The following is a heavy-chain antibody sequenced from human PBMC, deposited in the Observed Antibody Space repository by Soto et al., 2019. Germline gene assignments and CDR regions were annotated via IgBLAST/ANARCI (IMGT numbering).Heavy chain of an antibody. CDR1: GGSISSGGYY. CDR3: ARVDGNLEWLNYFDY. D-gene: IGHD3-3*01. V-gene: IGHV4-31*03. J-gene: IGHJ4*02. Sequence: SETLSLTCTVSGGSISSGGYYWSWIRQHPGKGLEWIGYIYYSGSTYYNPSLKSRVTISVDTSKNQFSLKLSSVTAADTAVYYCARVDGNLEWLNYFDYWGQGTLVTVSS. CDR2: IYYSGST.